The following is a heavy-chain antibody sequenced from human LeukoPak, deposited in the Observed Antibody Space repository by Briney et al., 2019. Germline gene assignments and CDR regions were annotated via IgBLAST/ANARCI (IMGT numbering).Heavy chain of an antibody. D-gene: IGHD6-6*01. CDR3: ARDFSSSSSVYYYYYMDV. J-gene: IGHJ6*03. CDR2: IYYRGTT. Sequence: SETLSLTCTVSGDSISSSSYYWGWIRQPPGKGLEWLGTIYYRGTTYYNPSLKSRVTISVDTSKNQFSLRLSSVTAADTAVYYCARDFSSSSSVYYYYYMDVWGKGTTVTVS. V-gene: IGHV4-39*07. CDR1: GDSISSSSYY.